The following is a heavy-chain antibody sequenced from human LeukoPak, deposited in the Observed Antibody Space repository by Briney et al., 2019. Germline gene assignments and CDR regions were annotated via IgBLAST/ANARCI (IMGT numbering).Heavy chain of an antibody. CDR1: GYTFTSYD. V-gene: IGHV1-8*03. J-gene: IGHJ4*02. CDR3: ARRTLYSSGWLPDY. Sequence: ASVKVSCKASGYTFTSYDINWVRQATGQGLEWMGWMNPNSGNTGYAQKFQGRVTITRNTSISTVYMELSSLRSEDTAVYYCARRTLYSSGWLPDYWGQGTLVTVSS. D-gene: IGHD6-19*01. CDR2: MNPNSGNT.